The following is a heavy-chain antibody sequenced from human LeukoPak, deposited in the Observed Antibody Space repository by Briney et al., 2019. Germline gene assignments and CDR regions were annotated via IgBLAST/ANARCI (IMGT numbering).Heavy chain of an antibody. D-gene: IGHD1-7*01. CDR2: IYYNGST. J-gene: IGHJ4*02. V-gene: IGHV4-31*03. CDR1: GGSISSGGYY. CDR3: ARGLVVTGTTRRDYFDY. Sequence: SQTLSLTCTVSGGSISSGGYYWSWIRQHPGKGLEWIGYIYYNGSTYYNPSLKSRVTISVDTSKNQFSLKLSSVTAADTAVYYCARGLVVTGTTRRDYFDYWGQGTLVTVSS.